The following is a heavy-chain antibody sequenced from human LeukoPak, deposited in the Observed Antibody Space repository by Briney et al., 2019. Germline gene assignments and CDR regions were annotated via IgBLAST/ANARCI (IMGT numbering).Heavy chain of an antibody. D-gene: IGHD4-17*01. CDR3: ARHQGSNGDYPWYFDL. CDR2: IYYSGST. CDR1: GGSISSYY. Sequence: SETLSLTCTVSGGSISSYYWSWIRQPPGKGLEWIGYIYYSGSTNYNPSLKSRVTMSVDTSKNQFSLKLSSVTAADTAVYYCARHQGSNGDYPWYFDLWGRGTLVTVSS. V-gene: IGHV4-59*08. J-gene: IGHJ2*01.